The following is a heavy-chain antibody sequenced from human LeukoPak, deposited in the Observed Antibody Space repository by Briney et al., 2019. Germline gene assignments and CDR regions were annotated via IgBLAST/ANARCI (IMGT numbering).Heavy chain of an antibody. V-gene: IGHV3-30*18. Sequence: PGRSLRLSCAASGFTFSSYGMHWVRQAPGKGLEWVAVISYDGSNKYYVDSVKGRFTISRDNSKNTLYLQMNSLRAEDTAVYYCAKDGGNVVVPAAPPGWFDPWGQGTLVTVSS. CDR3: AKDGGNVVVPAAPPGWFDP. CDR2: ISYDGSNK. J-gene: IGHJ5*02. CDR1: GFTFSSYG. D-gene: IGHD2-2*01.